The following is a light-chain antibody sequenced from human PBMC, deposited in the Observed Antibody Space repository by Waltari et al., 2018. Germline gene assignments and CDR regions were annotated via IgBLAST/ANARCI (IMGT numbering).Light chain of an antibody. CDR1: SSDAGGYNY. CDR2: GDN. V-gene: IGLV2-8*01. J-gene: IGLJ1*01. Sequence: QSALTPPPSASGSPGQSVTISCTASSSDAGGYNYVSWYQQYPGKAPKVMIYGDNKRPAGVPDRFSGSKSGNTASLTVSGLQAEDEADYYCSSYVGYKNNYVFGTGTKVTVL. CDR3: SSYVGYKNNYV.